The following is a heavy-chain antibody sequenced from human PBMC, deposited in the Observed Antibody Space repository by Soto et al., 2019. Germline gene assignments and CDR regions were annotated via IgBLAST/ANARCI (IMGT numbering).Heavy chain of an antibody. V-gene: IGHV4-39*01. CDR1: GGSISSSSYY. CDR3: ASPGRYGSGSYYNY. J-gene: IGHJ4*02. D-gene: IGHD3-10*01. CDR2: IYYSGST. Sequence: QLQLQESGPGLVKPSETLSLTCTVSGGSISSSSYYWGWIRQPRGKGLEWIGSIYYSGSTYYNPSLKCRVAISVDTSKNQFSLKLSSVTASDTAVYYCASPGRYGSGSYYNYWGQGTLVTVSS.